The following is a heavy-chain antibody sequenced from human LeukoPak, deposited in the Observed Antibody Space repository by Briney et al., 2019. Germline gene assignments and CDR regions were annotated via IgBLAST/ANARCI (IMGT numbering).Heavy chain of an antibody. CDR1: GFTFSSYA. V-gene: IGHV3-23*01. Sequence: PGGSLRLSCGASGFTFSSYAMSWVRQAPGKGLEWVSAISGSGGSTYYADSVKGRFTISRDNSMNTLYLQMNSLRAEDTAVYYCARDRPRGYDSSGYYDYWGQGTLVTVSS. J-gene: IGHJ4*02. CDR3: ARDRPRGYDSSGYYDY. D-gene: IGHD3-22*01. CDR2: ISGSGGST.